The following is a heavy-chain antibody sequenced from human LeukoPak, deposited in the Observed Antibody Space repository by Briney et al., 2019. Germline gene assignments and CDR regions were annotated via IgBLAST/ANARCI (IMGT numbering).Heavy chain of an antibody. Sequence: SETLSLTCTVSGGSISSGGYYWSWIRQHPGKGLEWIGYIYYSGSTYYNPSLKSRVTISVDTSKNQFSLKLSSVIAADTAVYSSARDYDFWSRHYGDDAFDFWGQGTMVTVSS. D-gene: IGHD3/OR15-3a*01. J-gene: IGHJ3*01. CDR3: ARDYDFWSRHYGDDAFDF. CDR1: GGSISSGGYY. V-gene: IGHV4-31*03. CDR2: IYYSGST.